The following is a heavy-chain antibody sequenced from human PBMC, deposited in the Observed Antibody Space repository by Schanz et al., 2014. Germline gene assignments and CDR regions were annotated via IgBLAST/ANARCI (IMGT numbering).Heavy chain of an antibody. D-gene: IGHD1-7*01. CDR2: INPSGGGT. CDR3: AKDRRSTSGGVNYSFGPYHYYGLDV. Sequence: QVQLVQSGAEVKKPGASVKVSCKASGYTFTSYGINWVRQAPGQGLEWMGIINPSGGGTSYALRFRDRVTVTRDTSITTAYMELSRLRFDDTGVYYCAKDRRSTSGGVNYSFGPYHYYGLDVWGQGTTVIVSS. V-gene: IGHV1-46*01. CDR1: GYTFTSYG. J-gene: IGHJ6*02.